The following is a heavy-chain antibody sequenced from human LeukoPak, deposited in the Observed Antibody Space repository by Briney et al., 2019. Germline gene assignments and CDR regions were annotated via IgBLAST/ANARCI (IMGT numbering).Heavy chain of an antibody. D-gene: IGHD3-9*01. J-gene: IGHJ4*02. CDR2: IKQDGSEK. CDR3: ARGIRYFDFDY. V-gene: IGHV3-7*01. Sequence: GGSLRLSCAASGFTFSSYWMSWVRQAPGKGLEWVSNIKQDGSEKYYVDSVKGRFTISRDNAKNSLYLQMNSLRAEDTAVYYCARGIRYFDFDYWGQGTLVTVSS. CDR1: GFTFSSYW.